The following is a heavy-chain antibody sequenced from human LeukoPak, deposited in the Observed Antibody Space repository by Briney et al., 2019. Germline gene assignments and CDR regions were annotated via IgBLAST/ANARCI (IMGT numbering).Heavy chain of an antibody. D-gene: IGHD5-18*01. Sequence: GGSLRLSCAASGFTFSDYYMSWIRQAPGKGLEWVSYIGTTSGYTKYADSVKGRFTISTDNAENSLYLQMNSLRAEDTAVYYCARDRGYSYGPDWYLDLWGRGTLVTVSS. CDR3: ARDRGYSYGPDWYLDL. CDR1: GFTFSDYY. J-gene: IGHJ2*01. V-gene: IGHV3-11*06. CDR2: IGTTSGYT.